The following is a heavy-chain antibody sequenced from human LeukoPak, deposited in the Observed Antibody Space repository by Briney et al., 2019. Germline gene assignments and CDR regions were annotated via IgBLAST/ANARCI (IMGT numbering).Heavy chain of an antibody. Sequence: SETLSLTCTVSGGSISSYYWSWIRRPPGKGLEWIGYIYYSGSTNYNPSLKSRVTISVDTSKNQFSLKLSSVTAADTAVYYCARAFFGGDFDYWGQGTLVTVSS. CDR1: GGSISSYY. CDR2: IYYSGST. D-gene: IGHD3-10*01. J-gene: IGHJ4*02. CDR3: ARAFFGGDFDY. V-gene: IGHV4-59*01.